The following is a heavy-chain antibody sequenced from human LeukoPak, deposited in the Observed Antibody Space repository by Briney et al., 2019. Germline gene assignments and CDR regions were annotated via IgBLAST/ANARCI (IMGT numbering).Heavy chain of an antibody. V-gene: IGHV1-2*02. CDR3: ARDQGHGGNSWDY. Sequence: ASVKVSCKVSGYTFTVYYMHWVRQAPGQGLEWPGWINPNSGGTNYAQNFQGRGTMTRDTSISTAYMELSRLRSDDTAVYYCARDQGHGGNSWDYWGQGTLVTVSS. D-gene: IGHD4-23*01. J-gene: IGHJ4*02. CDR1: GYTFTVYY. CDR2: INPNSGGT.